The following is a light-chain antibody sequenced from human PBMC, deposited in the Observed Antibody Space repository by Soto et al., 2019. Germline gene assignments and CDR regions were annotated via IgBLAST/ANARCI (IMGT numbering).Light chain of an antibody. CDR2: DSS. V-gene: IGKV3-11*01. CDR1: ESVRDE. J-gene: IGKJ5*01. CDR3: QQRLSWPIT. Sequence: EAVLTQSPATLSLSPGERATLSCGASESVRDELGWYQQKPGQAPRPLIFDSSNRATGIPARFSGSGYGTDFTLSISSLEPEDFAVYYCQQRLSWPITFGQGTRREIK.